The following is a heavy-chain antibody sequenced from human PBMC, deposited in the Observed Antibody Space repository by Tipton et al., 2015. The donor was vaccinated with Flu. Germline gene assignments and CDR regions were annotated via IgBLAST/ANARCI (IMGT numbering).Heavy chain of an antibody. Sequence: SLRLSCAASGFTFSSHDMHWVRQPTGKGLEWVSAIVPNGDTDYHDSVKGRFTISRENAKNSLYLQMDSLRAGDTAVYYCARELPLSGFWYFDLWGRGTLVTVSS. J-gene: IGHJ2*01. V-gene: IGHV3-13*01. CDR1: GFTFSSHD. D-gene: IGHD3-22*01. CDR3: ARELPLSGFWYFDL. CDR2: IVPNGDT.